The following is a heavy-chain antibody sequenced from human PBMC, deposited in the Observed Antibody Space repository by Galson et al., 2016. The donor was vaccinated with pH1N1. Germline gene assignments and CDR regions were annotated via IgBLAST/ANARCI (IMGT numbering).Heavy chain of an antibody. V-gene: IGHV4-4*09. CDR1: GGSISSHD. J-gene: IGHJ5*02. CDR3: ARANYGDYVGWFDP. D-gene: IGHD4-17*01. CDR2: IYTSGST. Sequence: ETLSLTCTVSGGSISSHDWSWIRQPAGKGLEWIGYIYTSGSTNYNPSLKSRVTISVDTSKNQFSLKLSSVTAADTAVYYCARANYGDYVGWFDPWGQGTLVTVSS.